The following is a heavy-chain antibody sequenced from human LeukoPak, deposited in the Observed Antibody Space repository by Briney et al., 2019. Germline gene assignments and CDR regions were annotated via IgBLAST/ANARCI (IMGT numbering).Heavy chain of an antibody. V-gene: IGHV3-23*01. D-gene: IGHD3-22*01. Sequence: GGSLRLSCAASGFTFSSYAMSWVRQAPGKGLEWVSAISGSGGSTYYADSVKGRFTISRDNSKNTLYLQMNSLRAEDTAVYYCARSIREEIVVVIGIDYWGQGTLVTVSS. CDR1: GFTFSSYA. CDR3: ARSIREEIVVVIGIDY. J-gene: IGHJ4*02. CDR2: ISGSGGST.